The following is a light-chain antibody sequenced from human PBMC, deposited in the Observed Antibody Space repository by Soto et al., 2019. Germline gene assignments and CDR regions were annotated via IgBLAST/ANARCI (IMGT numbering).Light chain of an antibody. Sequence: EIALTQSPATLSLSPGARAAISCIASQSVSMHLAWYQQKPGQAPRLLIYDTSNRATGIPARFSGSGSGTDFTLTISSLEPEDFAVYYCQQRGNWPPGFTFGPGTKVDIK. CDR3: QQRGNWPPGFT. J-gene: IGKJ3*01. CDR1: QSVSMH. CDR2: DTS. V-gene: IGKV3-11*01.